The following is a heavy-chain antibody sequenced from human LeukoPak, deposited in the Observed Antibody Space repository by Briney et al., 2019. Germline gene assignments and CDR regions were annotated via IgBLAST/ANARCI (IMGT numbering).Heavy chain of an antibody. D-gene: IGHD2-2*02. Sequence: ASVKVSCKASGYTFTGYYMHWVRQAPGQGLEWMGWINPNSGGTNYAQKFQGRVTMTRDTSISTAYMELSRLRSDDTAVYYCRLVVPAAIYLDYWGQGTLVTVSS. CDR1: GYTFTGYY. J-gene: IGHJ4*02. CDR3: RLVVPAAIYLDY. CDR2: INPNSGGT. V-gene: IGHV1-2*02.